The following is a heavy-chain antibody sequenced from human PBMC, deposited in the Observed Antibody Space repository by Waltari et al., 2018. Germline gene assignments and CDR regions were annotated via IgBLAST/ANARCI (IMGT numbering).Heavy chain of an antibody. V-gene: IGHV4-38-2*01. J-gene: IGHJ4*02. CDR2: IYHSGST. D-gene: IGHD3-16*02. Sequence: QVQLQESGPGLVKPSETLSLTCAVSGYSISSGYYWGWIRQPPGKGLEWIGSIYHSGSTYYNPSLKSRVTISVDTSKTQFSLKLSSVTAADTAVYYCARMSFGGVIVGWGQGTLVTVSS. CDR3: ARMSFGGVIVG. CDR1: GYSISSGYY.